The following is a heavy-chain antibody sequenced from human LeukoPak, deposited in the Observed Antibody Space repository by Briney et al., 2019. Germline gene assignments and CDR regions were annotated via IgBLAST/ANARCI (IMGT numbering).Heavy chain of an antibody. CDR2: INHSGST. V-gene: IGHV4-34*01. CDR3: VYSNYYYYGMDV. CDR1: GGSFSGYY. D-gene: IGHD4-11*01. Sequence: SETLSLTCAVYGGSFSGYYWSWIRQPPGKGLEWIGEINHSGSTNYNPSLKSRVTISVDTSKNQFSLKLSSVTAADTAVYYCVYSNYYYYGMDVWGQGTTVTVSS. J-gene: IGHJ6*02.